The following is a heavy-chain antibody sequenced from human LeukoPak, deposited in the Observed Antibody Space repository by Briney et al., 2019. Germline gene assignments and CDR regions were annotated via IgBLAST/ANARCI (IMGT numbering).Heavy chain of an antibody. Sequence: GEPLKISCKGSGYTFTTYWIGWVRQMPGKGLGWMGIIYPSDSDTRYSPSFQGQATISVDKSINTAYLQWSNLKASDTAIYYCARRPYYYGMDVWGQGTAVTVSS. V-gene: IGHV5-51*01. CDR3: ARRPYYYGMDV. CDR2: IYPSDSDT. J-gene: IGHJ6*02. CDR1: GYTFTTYW.